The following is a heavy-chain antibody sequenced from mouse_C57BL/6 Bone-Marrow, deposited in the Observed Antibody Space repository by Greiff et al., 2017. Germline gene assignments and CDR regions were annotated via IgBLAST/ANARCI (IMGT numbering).Heavy chain of an antibody. Sequence: VQLQQPGAELVKPGASVKVSCKASGYTFTSYWMHWVKQRPGQGLEWIGRIHPSDSDTNYNQKFKGKATLTVDKSSSTAYMQLSSLTSEDSAVYYCAIYPPYYYGSSYWYFDVWGTGTTVTVAS. V-gene: IGHV1-74*01. D-gene: IGHD1-1*01. CDR1: GYTFTSYW. J-gene: IGHJ1*03. CDR2: IHPSDSDT. CDR3: AIYPPYYYGSSYWYFDV.